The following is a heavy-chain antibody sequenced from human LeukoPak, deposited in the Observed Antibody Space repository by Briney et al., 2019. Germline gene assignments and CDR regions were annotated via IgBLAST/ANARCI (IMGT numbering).Heavy chain of an antibody. CDR2: INPNSGGT. J-gene: IGHJ4*02. CDR3: ARDESFASGLLDY. D-gene: IGHD3-16*01. Sequence: ASVNVSCKASGYTFTGYYMHWVRQAPGQGLGWMGWINPNSGGTNYAQKFQGRVTMTRDTSISTAYMELSRLRSDDTAVYYCARDESFASGLLDYWGQGTLVTVSS. V-gene: IGHV1-2*02. CDR1: GYTFTGYY.